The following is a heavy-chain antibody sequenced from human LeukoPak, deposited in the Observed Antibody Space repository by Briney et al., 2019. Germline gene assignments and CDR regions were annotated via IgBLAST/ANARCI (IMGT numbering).Heavy chain of an antibody. D-gene: IGHD3-3*01. J-gene: IGHJ5*02. CDR1: GYRFTDYY. CDR3: ARADFIDAGPYLIGP. V-gene: IGHV1-2*02. Sequence: GASVRVSCKTSGYRFTDYYIHWVRQAPGQGLEWRGWINTKSGRISSARKFQGRVTMTRDPSITTVYMDMAWLTSDDTAIYFCARADFIDAGPYLIGPWGQGALVTVSS. CDR2: INTKSGRI.